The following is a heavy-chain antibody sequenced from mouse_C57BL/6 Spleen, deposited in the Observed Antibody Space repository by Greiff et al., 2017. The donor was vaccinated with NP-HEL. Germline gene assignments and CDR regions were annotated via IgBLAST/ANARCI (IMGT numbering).Heavy chain of an antibody. Sequence: DVKLVESGGGLVKPGGSLKLSCAASGFTFSSYTMSWVRQTPEKRLEWVATISGGGGNTYYPDSVKGRFTISRDNAKNTLYLQMSSLRSEDPALYYCARHGGSSPFDYWGQGTTLTVSS. CDR3: ARHGGSSPFDY. D-gene: IGHD1-1*01. V-gene: IGHV5-9*01. J-gene: IGHJ2*01. CDR2: ISGGGGNT. CDR1: GFTFSSYT.